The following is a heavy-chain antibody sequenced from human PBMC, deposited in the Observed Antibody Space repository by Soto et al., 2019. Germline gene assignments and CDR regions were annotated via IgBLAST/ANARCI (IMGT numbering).Heavy chain of an antibody. Sequence: QVQLVQSGAEVKKPGSSVKVSCKASGGTFSSYTISWVRQAPGQGLEWMGRIIPILGIANYAQKFQGRVXIXGDKSTSTAYMELSSLRSEDTAVYYCEGQGATDFDYWGQGTLVTVSS. CDR2: IIPILGIA. D-gene: IGHD1-26*01. V-gene: IGHV1-69*02. CDR3: EGQGATDFDY. CDR1: GGTFSSYT. J-gene: IGHJ4*02.